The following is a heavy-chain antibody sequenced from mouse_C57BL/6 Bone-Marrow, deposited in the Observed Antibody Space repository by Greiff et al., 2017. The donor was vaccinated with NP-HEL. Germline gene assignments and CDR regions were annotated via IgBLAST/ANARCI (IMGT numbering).Heavy chain of an antibody. CDR1: GYSFTDYN. V-gene: IGHV1-39*01. CDR2: INPNYGTT. Sequence: EVQLQESGPELVKPGASVKISCKASGYSFTDYNMNWVKQSNGKSLEWIGVINPNYGTTSYNQKFKGKATLTVDQSSSTAYMQLNSLTSEDSAVYYCARWAAQATPYAMDYWGQGTSVTVSS. CDR3: ARWAAQATPYAMDY. D-gene: IGHD3-2*02. J-gene: IGHJ4*01.